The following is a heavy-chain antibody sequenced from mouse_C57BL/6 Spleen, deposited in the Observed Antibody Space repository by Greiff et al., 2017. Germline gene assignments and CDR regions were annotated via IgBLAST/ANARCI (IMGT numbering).Heavy chain of an antibody. CDR2: INPVSGGT. Sequence: QVQLQQSGAELVRPGTSVKVSCKASGYAFTNYLIEWVKQRPGQGLEWIGVINPVSGGTNYNEKFKGKATLTADKSSSTAYMQLSSLTSEDSAVYFCAKGLLRGYFDVWGTGTTVTVSS. V-gene: IGHV1-54*01. CDR3: AKGLLRGYFDV. D-gene: IGHD1-1*01. J-gene: IGHJ1*03. CDR1: GYAFTNYL.